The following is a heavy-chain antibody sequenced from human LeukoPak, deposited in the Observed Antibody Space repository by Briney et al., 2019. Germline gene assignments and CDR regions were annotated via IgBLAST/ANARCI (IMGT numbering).Heavy chain of an antibody. CDR1: GFTFTNYA. V-gene: IGHV3-23*01. D-gene: IGHD1-1*01. CDR3: ARDLNWETY. Sequence: GGSLRLSCAASGFTFTNYAMSWVRQAPGKGLEWVSAISSSGGTTYYADSVKGRFTISRDNSKNTLYLQMNSLRAEDTAVYYCARDLNWETYWGQGTLVTVSS. CDR2: ISSSGGTT. J-gene: IGHJ4*02.